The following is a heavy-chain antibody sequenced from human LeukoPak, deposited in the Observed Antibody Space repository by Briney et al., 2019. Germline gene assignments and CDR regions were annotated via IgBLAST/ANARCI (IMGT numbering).Heavy chain of an antibody. Sequence: PSETLSLTCTVSGGSISSYYWSWIRQPAGKGLEWIGRIYTSGSTNYNPSLKSRVTMSVDTSKNQFTLKLSSVTAADTAVYYCARSGGSYYPRDAFDIWGQGTMVTVSS. V-gene: IGHV4-4*07. D-gene: IGHD1-26*01. J-gene: IGHJ3*02. CDR2: IYTSGST. CDR3: ARSGGSYYPRDAFDI. CDR1: GGSISSYY.